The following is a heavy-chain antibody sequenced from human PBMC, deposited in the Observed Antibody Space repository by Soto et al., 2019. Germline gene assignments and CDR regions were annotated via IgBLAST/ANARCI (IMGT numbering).Heavy chain of an antibody. D-gene: IGHD6-13*01. CDR3: ARAPYSSSRRGYYFDY. CDR1: GDSAAGDSAV. J-gene: IGHJ4*02. Sequence: TLTPTCGISGDSAAGDSAVWNWIRQSPSSGLEWLGRTYYRSKWYNDYAVSVNSRITINPDTSKNQFSLQLNSVTPEDTAVYYCARAPYSSSRRGYYFDYWGQGTLVTVSS. V-gene: IGHV6-1*01. CDR2: TYYRSKWYN.